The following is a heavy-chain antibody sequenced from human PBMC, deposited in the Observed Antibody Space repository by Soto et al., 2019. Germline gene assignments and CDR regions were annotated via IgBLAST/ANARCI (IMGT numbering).Heavy chain of an antibody. CDR1: GYPFTSYY. CDR3: ARDTMEGSSQSTYYLYGLDV. Sequence: ASVKVSCKASGYPFTSYYMHWVRQSPGQGLEWMGIINPSGGSTSYAQKFQGRVTMTRDTSTSTVYMELSSLRSEDTAVYYCARDTMEGSSQSTYYLYGLDVWGQGTTVTVSS. J-gene: IGHJ6*02. V-gene: IGHV1-46*01. CDR2: INPSGGST. D-gene: IGHD6-6*01.